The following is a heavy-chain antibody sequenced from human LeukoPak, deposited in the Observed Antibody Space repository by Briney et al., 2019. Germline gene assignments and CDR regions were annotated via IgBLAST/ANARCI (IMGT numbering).Heavy chain of an antibody. CDR2: IRRQADGGST. CDR3: ARDPYSGSYGDYYYYYMDV. J-gene: IGHJ6*03. Sequence: GGSLRLSCAASGFTFLNAWMSWVRQAPGKGLEWVGHIRRQADGGSTAYAAPVKGRFIISRDDSKNTLYLQMNSLKTEDTAVYYCARDPYSGSYGDYYYYYMDVWGKGTTVTISS. D-gene: IGHD1-26*01. V-gene: IGHV3-15*01. CDR1: GFTFLNAW.